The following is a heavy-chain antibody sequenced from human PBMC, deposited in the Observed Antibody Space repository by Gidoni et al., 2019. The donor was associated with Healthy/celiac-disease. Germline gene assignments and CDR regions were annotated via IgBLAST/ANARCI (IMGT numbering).Heavy chain of an antibody. D-gene: IGHD1-26*01. J-gene: IGHJ4*02. CDR2: ISWNSGSI. CDR1: GFTFAGYA. Sequence: EVQLVESGGGLVQPGRSLRLSCAASGFTFAGYAMHWVRQAPGKGLEWVSGISWNSGSIGYADSVKGRFTISRDNAKNSLYLQMNSLRAEDTALYYCAKSETRGSYYLDYWGQGTLVTVSS. CDR3: AKSETRGSYYLDY. V-gene: IGHV3-9*01.